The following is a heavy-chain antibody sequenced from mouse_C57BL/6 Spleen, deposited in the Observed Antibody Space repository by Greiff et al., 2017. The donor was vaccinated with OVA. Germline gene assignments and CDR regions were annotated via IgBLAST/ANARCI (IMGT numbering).Heavy chain of an antibody. Sequence: QVQLQQPGAELVKPGASVKLSCKASGYTFTSYWMHWVKQRPGQGLEWIGMIHPNSGSTNYNEKFKSKATLTVDKSSSTAYIQLSSLTSEDSAVYYCARYDYYGSRSEDYWGQGTTLTVSS. D-gene: IGHD1-1*01. CDR2: IHPNSGST. CDR3: ARYDYYGSRSEDY. V-gene: IGHV1-64*01. CDR1: GYTFTSYW. J-gene: IGHJ2*01.